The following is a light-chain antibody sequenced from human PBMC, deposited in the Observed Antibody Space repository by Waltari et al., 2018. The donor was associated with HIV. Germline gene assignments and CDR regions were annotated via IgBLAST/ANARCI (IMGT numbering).Light chain of an antibody. CDR1: QSVRSY. V-gene: IGKV3-11*01. CDR3: QQRSNWRDT. J-gene: IGKJ2*01. Sequence: EIVLTQSPATLSLSPGESATLSCRASQSVRSYLAWYQQKPGQAPRLLIYDASSRASGIPARFSGSGSGTDFTLTISSLEPEDFAVYYCQQRSNWRDTFGQGTKLEIK. CDR2: DAS.